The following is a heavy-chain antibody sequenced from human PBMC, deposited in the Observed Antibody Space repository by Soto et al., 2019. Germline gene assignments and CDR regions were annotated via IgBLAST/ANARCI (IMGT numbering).Heavy chain of an antibody. CDR3: ARAVVVAANFDY. CDR2: ISGSGGST. D-gene: IGHD2-15*01. CDR1: GFTFSIYA. V-gene: IGHV3-23*01. J-gene: IGHJ4*02. Sequence: PGGSLRLSCAASGFTFSIYAMSWVRQAPGKGLEWVSAISGSGGSTYYADSVKGRFTISRDNSKNTLYLQMNSLRAEDTAVYYCARAVVVAANFDYWGQGTLVTVSS.